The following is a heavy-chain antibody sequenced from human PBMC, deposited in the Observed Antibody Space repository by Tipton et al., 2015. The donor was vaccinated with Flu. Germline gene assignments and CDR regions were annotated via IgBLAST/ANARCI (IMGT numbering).Heavy chain of an antibody. CDR1: GEALSSYY. Sequence: GEALSSYYWSWIRQPAGKGLEFIGRIYTSGTSNYNPSLKSRVTMSIDTSKNQFSLKLNSVTAADTAVYYCARASGSGTYVIFDYWGQGTLVTVSS. V-gene: IGHV4-4*07. J-gene: IGHJ4*02. CDR2: IYTSGTS. CDR3: ARASGSGTYVIFDY. D-gene: IGHD3-10*01.